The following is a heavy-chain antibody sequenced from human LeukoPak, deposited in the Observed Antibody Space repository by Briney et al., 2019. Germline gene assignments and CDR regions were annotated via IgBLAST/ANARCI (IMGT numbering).Heavy chain of an antibody. V-gene: IGHV4-30-4*08. Sequence: SETLSLTCTVSGGSISSGDYYWSWIRQPLGKGLEWIGYIYYSGSTYYNPSLKSRVTISVDTSKNQFSLKLSSVTAADTAVYYCARDVSVVPAAMEYVYWGQGTLVTVSS. J-gene: IGHJ4*02. CDR3: ARDVSVVPAAMEYVY. CDR1: GGSISSGDYY. CDR2: IYYSGST. D-gene: IGHD2-2*01.